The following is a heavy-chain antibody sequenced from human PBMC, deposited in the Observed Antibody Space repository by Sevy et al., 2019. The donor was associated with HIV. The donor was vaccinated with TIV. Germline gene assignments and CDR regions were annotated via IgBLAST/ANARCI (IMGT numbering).Heavy chain of an antibody. CDR2: MSPNSGNT. D-gene: IGHD7-27*01. Sequence: ASVKVSCKASGYTFTSFDINWVRQATGQGLEWMGWMSPNSGNTGYAQKFQGRVTMTRNTSISTAYMELSSLRSEDTAAYYCARGRLTGIGFDYWGQGTLVTVSS. J-gene: IGHJ4*02. CDR3: ARGRLTGIGFDY. CDR1: GYTFTSFD. V-gene: IGHV1-8*01.